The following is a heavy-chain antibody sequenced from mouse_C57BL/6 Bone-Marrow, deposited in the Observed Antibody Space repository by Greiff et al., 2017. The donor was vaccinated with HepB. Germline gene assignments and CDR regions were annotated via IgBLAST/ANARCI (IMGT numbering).Heavy chain of an antibody. Sequence: VQLQQSGAELVRPGTSVKVSCKASGYAFTNYLIEWVKQRPGQGLEWIGEIYPRSGNTYYNEKFKGKATLTADKSSSTEYMELRSLTSEDSAVYFCARKLRRFAYWGQGTLVTVSA. V-gene: IGHV1-54*01. CDR2: IYPRSGNT. CDR3: ARKLRRFAY. CDR1: GYAFTNYL. D-gene: IGHD3-2*02. J-gene: IGHJ3*01.